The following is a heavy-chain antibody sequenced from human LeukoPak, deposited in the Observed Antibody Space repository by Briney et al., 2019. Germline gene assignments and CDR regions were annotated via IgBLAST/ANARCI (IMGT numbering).Heavy chain of an antibody. J-gene: IGHJ6*03. V-gene: IGHV1-18*01. CDR3: ARTHSNGWYSVGYYYMDI. CDR1: GYTFTSYG. D-gene: IGHD6-19*01. Sequence: GASVKVSCKASGYTFTSYGISWVRQAPGQGLEWMGWISTDNDNTNYAQNLEGRVTMTTHTSTSTAYMELRSLRSDDTAVYYCARTHSNGWYSVGYYYMDIWGKGTTVTVSS. CDR2: ISTDNDNT.